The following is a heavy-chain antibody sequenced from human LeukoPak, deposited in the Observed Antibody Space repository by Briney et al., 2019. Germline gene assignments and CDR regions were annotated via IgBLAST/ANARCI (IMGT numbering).Heavy chain of an antibody. CDR1: GYTFTSYG. D-gene: IGHD3-3*01. CDR2: ISAYNGNT. Sequence: ASVKVSCKASGYTFTSYGISWVRQAPGQGLEWMGWISAYNGNTNYAQKLQGRDTMTTDTSTSTAYMELRSLRSDDTAVYYCARDPDFGVDYYYYGMDVWGQGTTVTVSS. J-gene: IGHJ6*02. V-gene: IGHV1-18*01. CDR3: ARDPDFGVDYYYYGMDV.